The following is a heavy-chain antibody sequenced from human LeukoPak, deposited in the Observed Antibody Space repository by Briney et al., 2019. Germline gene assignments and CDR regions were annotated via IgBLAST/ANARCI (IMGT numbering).Heavy chain of an antibody. D-gene: IGHD3-16*01. CDR3: AGLGGGHDF. V-gene: IGHV4-59*08. J-gene: IGHJ4*02. Sequence: SETLSLTCTVSGGSISSYYWSWIRQPPGKGLEWIGYISYSGSTHSSPSLKSRGTLSLDTSKNQFSLKLRSVTAADTAVYYCAGLGGGHDFWGQGTPVSVSS. CDR1: GGSISSYY. CDR2: ISYSGST.